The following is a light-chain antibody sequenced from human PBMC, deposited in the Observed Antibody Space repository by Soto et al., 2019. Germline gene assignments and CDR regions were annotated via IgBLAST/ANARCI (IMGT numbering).Light chain of an antibody. CDR2: HAS. J-gene: IGKJ1*01. CDR3: LHDYNSPWT. Sequence: DIQMTQSPSTLSGYVGDRVTITGLSCLSISTWLAWYQLLPGTAPKVLIYHASNLQSGVPSRFSGSGSGTDFTLTISSLPPEDFATYYCLHDYNSPWTFGQGTKV. CDR1: LSISTW. V-gene: IGKV1-5*01.